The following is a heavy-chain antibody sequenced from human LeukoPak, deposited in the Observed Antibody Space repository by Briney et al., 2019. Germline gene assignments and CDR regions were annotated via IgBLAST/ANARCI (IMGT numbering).Heavy chain of an antibody. CDR3: ASSAAAGTGGWFDP. V-gene: IGHV3-21*01. J-gene: IGHJ5*02. CDR1: GFTSSSYS. D-gene: IGHD6-13*01. Sequence: GGSLRLSCAASGFTSSSYSMNWVRQAPGKGLEWVSSISSSSSYIYYADSVKGRFTISRDNAKNSLYLQMNSLRAEDTAVYYCASSAAAGTGGWFDPWGQGTLVTVSS. CDR2: ISSSSSYI.